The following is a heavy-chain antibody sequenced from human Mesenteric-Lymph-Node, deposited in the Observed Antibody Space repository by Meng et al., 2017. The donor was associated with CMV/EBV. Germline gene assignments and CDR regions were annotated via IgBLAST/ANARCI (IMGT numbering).Heavy chain of an antibody. CDR2: IFYSGSA. Sequence: HLQLQESGHRLVNPSETPSLKSTVSCGSISSSWHYWGWIRQPPGKGLEWIGSIFYSGSAHYNPALESRVTISIDKSKNEFFLNLGSVTAADTAMYFCARDTLTYSYGPGWIDPWGQGTLVTVSS. CDR3: ARDTLTYSYGPGWIDP. V-gene: IGHV4-39*02. J-gene: IGHJ5*02. D-gene: IGHD3-10*01. CDR1: CGSISSSWHY.